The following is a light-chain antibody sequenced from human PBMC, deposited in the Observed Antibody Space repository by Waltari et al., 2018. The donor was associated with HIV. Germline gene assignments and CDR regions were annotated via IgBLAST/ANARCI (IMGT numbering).Light chain of an antibody. CDR3: QAWDSSTYV. J-gene: IGLJ1*01. CDR2: QDS. Sequence: SYERTQPPSASVSPGQTDNITCSGHNLGDKYACWYQHKPGQSPVLVIYQDSQRPSGSPERFSGSNSGNTATLTISGTQAMDEADYYCQAWDSSTYVFGTGTKVTVL. V-gene: IGLV3-1*01. CDR1: NLGDKY.